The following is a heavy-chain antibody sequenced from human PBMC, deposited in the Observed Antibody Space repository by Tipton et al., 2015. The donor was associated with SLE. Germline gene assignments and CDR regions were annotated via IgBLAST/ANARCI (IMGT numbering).Heavy chain of an antibody. CDR1: DFSISSTYS. J-gene: IGHJ3*02. CDR3: ASLNQQLVVFEI. Sequence: TLSLTCVVSDFSISSTYSWGWIRQPPGKGLGWVGNIYHTGTTYYIPSLKSRVTISIDTSKNQFSLKLSSVTAADTAVYYCASLNQQLVVFEIWGQGTMVTVSS. D-gene: IGHD2-8*02. CDR2: IYHTGTT. V-gene: IGHV4-38-2*01.